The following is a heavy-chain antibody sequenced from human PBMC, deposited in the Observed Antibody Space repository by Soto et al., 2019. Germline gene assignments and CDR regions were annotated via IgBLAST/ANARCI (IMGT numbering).Heavy chain of an antibody. CDR3: ARASEPRDAFDI. Sequence: ASVKVSCTASGYTFTSYAMHWVRQAPGQRLEWMGWINAGNGNTKYSQKFQGRVTITRDTSASTAYMELSSLRSEDTAVYYCARASEPRDAFDIWGQGTMVTVSS. D-gene: IGHD3-3*01. V-gene: IGHV1-3*01. J-gene: IGHJ3*02. CDR1: GYTFTSYA. CDR2: INAGNGNT.